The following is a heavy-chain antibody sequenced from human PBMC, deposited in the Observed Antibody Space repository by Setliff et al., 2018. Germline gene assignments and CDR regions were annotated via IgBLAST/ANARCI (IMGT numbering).Heavy chain of an antibody. CDR2: IYWNDDK. D-gene: IGHD3-16*01. CDR1: GFSLSTSGVG. V-gene: IGHV2-5*01. CDR3: AHKKMSIITFDY. Sequence: SGPTLVNPTQTLTLTCTFSGFSLSTSGVGVGWIRQPPGKALEWLALIYWNDDKRYSPSLKSRLTITKDTSKNQVVLTMTNMDPVDTATYYSAHKKMSIITFDYWGQGTLVTVSS. J-gene: IGHJ4*02.